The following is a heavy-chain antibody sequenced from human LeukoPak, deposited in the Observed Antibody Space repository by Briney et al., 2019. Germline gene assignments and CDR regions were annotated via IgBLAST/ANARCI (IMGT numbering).Heavy chain of an antibody. V-gene: IGHV1-2*02. CDR1: GYTFTGYY. D-gene: IGHD2-21*02. J-gene: IGHJ6*02. CDR2: INPNSGGT. Sequence: ASVKVSCKASGYTFTGYYMHWVRQAPGQGLEWMGWINPNSGGTNYAQKFQGRVTMTRDTSISTAYMELSRLRSDDTAVYYCARAGGWGDHYYYYYGMDVWGQGTTVTVSS. CDR3: ARAGGWGDHYYYYYGMDV.